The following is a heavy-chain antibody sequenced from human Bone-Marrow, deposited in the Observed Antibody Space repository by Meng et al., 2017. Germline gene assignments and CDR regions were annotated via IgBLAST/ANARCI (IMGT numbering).Heavy chain of an antibody. CDR3: ATPDSSSWEYYFDY. J-gene: IGHJ4*02. CDR1: GYTLTELS. Sequence: ASVKVPCNVSGYTLTELSMHWVRQAPGNGLEWMGGFDPEDGETIYAQKFQGRVTMTEDTSTDTAYMELSSLRSEDTAVYYCATPDSSSWEYYFDYWGQGTLVTVSS. D-gene: IGHD6-13*01. V-gene: IGHV1-24*01. CDR2: FDPEDGET.